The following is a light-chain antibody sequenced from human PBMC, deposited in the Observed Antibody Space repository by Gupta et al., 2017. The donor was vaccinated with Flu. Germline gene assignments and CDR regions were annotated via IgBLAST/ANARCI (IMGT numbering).Light chain of an antibody. J-gene: IGKJ3*01. CDR2: DVS. CDR1: QDIRDS. CDR3: QQYHDLPL. V-gene: IGKV1-33*01. Sequence: PSSLSASVGDRVTITCQASQDIRDSLNWYQQKPGKAPKLLIYDVSNLETGVPSRFSGGGSETHFTFTISSLRPEDIATYYCQQYHDLPLFGPGTKVHI.